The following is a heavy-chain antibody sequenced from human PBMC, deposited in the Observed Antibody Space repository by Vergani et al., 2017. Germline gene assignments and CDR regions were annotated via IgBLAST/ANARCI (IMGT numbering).Heavy chain of an antibody. V-gene: IGHV4-38-2*01. CDR2: IHNRGKN. Sequence: QVRLEESGPGLVKPSETLSLTCSVSGYSIGSGFYWAWIRQSPGEGLQWLTSIHNRGKNYHNPSLKSRVFVSLDTSKNRFSLNLTSVTATDTAVYYCARSQGDYWYFDLWGPGSLVTVSS. D-gene: IGHD2-21*01. CDR3: ARSQGDYWYFDL. CDR1: GYSIGSGFY. J-gene: IGHJ2*01.